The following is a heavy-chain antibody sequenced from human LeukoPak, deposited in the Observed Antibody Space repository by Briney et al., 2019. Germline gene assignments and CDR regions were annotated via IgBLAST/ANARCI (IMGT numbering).Heavy chain of an antibody. CDR3: ASGVGRTLRDY. J-gene: IGHJ4*02. CDR2: IKTDGSST. CDR1: GFTCSGYW. V-gene: IGHV3-74*03. Sequence: PGGSLRLSCADSGFTCSGYWMYWVRQAPGKGLEWVSRIKTDGSSTMYADSVEGRFTISRDNAKNTLYLQMHSLRVEDTAVYYCASGVGRTLRDYWGQGTLVTVSS. D-gene: IGHD1-26*01.